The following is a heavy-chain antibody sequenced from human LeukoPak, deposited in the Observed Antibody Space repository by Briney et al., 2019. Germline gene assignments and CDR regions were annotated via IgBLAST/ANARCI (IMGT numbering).Heavy chain of an antibody. CDR1: GFTVSSNY. J-gene: IGHJ4*02. CDR3: ATVTVTTYFDY. Sequence: PGGSLRLPCAASGFTVSSNYMSWVRQAPGKGLEWVSVIYSGGSTYYADSVKGRFTISRDNSKNTLYLQMNSLTAEDTAVYYCATVTVTTYFDYWGQGTLVTVSS. CDR2: IYSGGST. V-gene: IGHV3-53*01. D-gene: IGHD4-17*01.